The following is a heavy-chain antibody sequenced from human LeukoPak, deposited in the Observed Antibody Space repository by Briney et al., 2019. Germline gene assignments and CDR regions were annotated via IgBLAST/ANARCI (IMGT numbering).Heavy chain of an antibody. Sequence: SVKVSCKASGGTFSSYAISWVRQAPGQGLEWMGGIIPIFGTANYAQKFQGRVTITADESTSTAYMELSSLRSEDTAVYYCAREVGSGSYWGPVGYWGQGALVTVSS. J-gene: IGHJ4*02. CDR2: IIPIFGTA. CDR3: AREVGSGSYWGPVGY. V-gene: IGHV1-69*01. CDR1: GGTFSSYA. D-gene: IGHD3-10*01.